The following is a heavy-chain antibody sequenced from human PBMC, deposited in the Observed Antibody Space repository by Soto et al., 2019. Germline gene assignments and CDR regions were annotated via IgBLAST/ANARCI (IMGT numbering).Heavy chain of an antibody. Sequence: SETLYLTCTVSGGSISSYYWSWIRQPPGKGLEWIGYIYYSGSTNYNPSLKSRVTISVDTSKNQFSLKLSSVTAADTAVYYCARTHPGIAVAGSNWFDPWGQGTLVTVSS. CDR1: GGSISSYY. CDR2: IYYSGST. D-gene: IGHD6-19*01. J-gene: IGHJ5*02. V-gene: IGHV4-59*01. CDR3: ARTHPGIAVAGSNWFDP.